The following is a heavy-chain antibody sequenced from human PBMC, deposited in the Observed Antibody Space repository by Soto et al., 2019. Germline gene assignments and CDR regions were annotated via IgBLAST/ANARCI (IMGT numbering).Heavy chain of an antibody. V-gene: IGHV1-18*01. CDR2: ISAYNGNT. CDR3: ARTLYYDFWSGRNWFDP. D-gene: IGHD3-3*01. CDR1: GYTFTSYG. Sequence: GASVKASCKASGYTFTSYGISWVRQAPGQGLEWMGWISAYNGNTNYAQKLQGRVTMTTDTSTSTAYMELRSLRSDDTAVYYCARTLYYDFWSGRNWFDPWGQGTLVTVSS. J-gene: IGHJ5*02.